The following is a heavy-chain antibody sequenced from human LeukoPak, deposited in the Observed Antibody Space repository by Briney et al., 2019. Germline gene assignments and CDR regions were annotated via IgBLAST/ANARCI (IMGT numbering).Heavy chain of an antibody. J-gene: IGHJ4*02. V-gene: IGHV4-34*01. D-gene: IGHD3-16*01. CDR3: ASRGGLRFDY. CDR1: GGSFSGYY. CDR2: INHSGST. Sequence: SETLSLTCAVYGGSFSGYYWSWIRQPPGKGLEWIGEINHSGSTNYNPSLKSRVTISVDTSKNQFSLKLSSVTAADTAVYYCASRGGLRFDYWGQGTLVTVSS.